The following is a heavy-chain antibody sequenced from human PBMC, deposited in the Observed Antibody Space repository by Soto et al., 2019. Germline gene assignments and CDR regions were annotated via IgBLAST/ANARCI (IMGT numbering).Heavy chain of an antibody. CDR1: GGSISSYY. J-gene: IGHJ6*02. CDR2: IYTSGST. CDR3: ARDVEHGAAHFFLSYGMDV. V-gene: IGHV4-4*07. Sequence: SETLSLTXTVSGGSISSYYWSWIRQPAGKGLEWIGRIYTSGSTNYNPSLKSRVTMSVDTSKNQFSLKLSSLRSEDTAVYYCARDVEHGAAHFFLSYGMDVWGQGTTVTVSS. D-gene: IGHD6-6*01.